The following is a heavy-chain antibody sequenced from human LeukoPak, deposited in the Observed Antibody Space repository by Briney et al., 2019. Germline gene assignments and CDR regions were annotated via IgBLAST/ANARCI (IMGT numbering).Heavy chain of an antibody. Sequence: SETLSLTCTVSGGSISSSSYYWGWIRQPPGKGLEWIGSIYYSGSTYYNPSLKSRVTISVNTSKNQFSLKLSSVTAADTAVYYCAGIGIAVAGSFDYWGQGTLVTVSS. CDR1: GGSISSSSYY. V-gene: IGHV4-39*07. CDR2: IYYSGST. CDR3: AGIGIAVAGSFDY. J-gene: IGHJ4*02. D-gene: IGHD6-19*01.